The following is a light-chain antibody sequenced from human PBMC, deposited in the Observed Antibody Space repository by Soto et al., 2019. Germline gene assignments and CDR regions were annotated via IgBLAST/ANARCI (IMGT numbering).Light chain of an antibody. J-gene: IGKJ1*01. V-gene: IGKV3-20*01. CDR2: GAS. CDR1: QSVTSNY. Sequence: EIVLTQSPGTLSLSPGERATLSCRASQSVTSNYLAWYQQKPGQAPRFLISGASSRATGIPDRFSGSGSGREFTLSISRLETEDFAVYYCQQYAGSPWTFGQGTKVDIK. CDR3: QQYAGSPWT.